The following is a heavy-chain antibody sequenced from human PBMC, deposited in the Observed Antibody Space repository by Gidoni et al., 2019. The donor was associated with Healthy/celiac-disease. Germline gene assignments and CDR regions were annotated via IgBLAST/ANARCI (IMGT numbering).Heavy chain of an antibody. D-gene: IGHD3-22*01. V-gene: IGHV4-34*01. J-gene: IGHJ4*02. Sequence: QVQLQQWGAGLLKPSETLSLTCAVYGGSFSGYYWSWIRQPPGKGLEWIGEINHSGSTNYNPSLKSRVTISVDTSKNQFSLKLSSVTAADTAVYYCASNGVFDSSPRGVDYWGQGTLVTVSS. CDR1: GGSFSGYY. CDR2: INHSGST. CDR3: ASNGVFDSSPRGVDY.